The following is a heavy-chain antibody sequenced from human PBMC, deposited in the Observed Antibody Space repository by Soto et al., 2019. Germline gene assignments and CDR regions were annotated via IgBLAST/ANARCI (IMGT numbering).Heavy chain of an antibody. CDR3: ARAYSGRLPRRANYYYAMDV. J-gene: IGHJ6*02. Sequence: GGSLRLSCAASAFTLSAYDMHWVRQPNGKGLEWISALGAADDPYYLGSVKGRFTISRENAKNSLYLQMNNLRAGDTCVYYCARAYSGRLPRRANYYYAMDVWGQGTTVTVSS. D-gene: IGHD2-15*01. CDR2: LGAADDP. V-gene: IGHV3-13*05. CDR1: AFTLSAYD.